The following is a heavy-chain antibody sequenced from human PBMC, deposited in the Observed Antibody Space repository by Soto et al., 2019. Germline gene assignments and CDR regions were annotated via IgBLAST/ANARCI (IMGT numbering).Heavy chain of an antibody. Sequence: QVQLQESGPGLVKPSETLSLTCTVSGGSITGYSWSWIRQPPGKGLEWLGYVYDSGLTNYNPSLKSRLSVALNMSRTQFSLHLTSLTAADAALYYCAAAGAVYVYADMEVWCKGTRVTCSS. V-gene: IGHV4-4*08. J-gene: IGHJ6*03. CDR3: AAAGAVYVYADMEV. CDR2: VYDSGLT. D-gene: IGHD6-13*01. CDR1: GGSITGYS.